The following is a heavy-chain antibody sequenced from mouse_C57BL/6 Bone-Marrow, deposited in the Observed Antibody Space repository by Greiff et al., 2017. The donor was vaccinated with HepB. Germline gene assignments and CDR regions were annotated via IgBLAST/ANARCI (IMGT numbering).Heavy chain of an antibody. CDR2: ILPGSGST. J-gene: IGHJ2*01. Sequence: LEESGAELMKPGASVKLSCKATGYTFTGYWIEWVKQRPGHGLEWIGEILPGSGSTNYNEKFKGKATFTADTSSNTAYMQLSSLTTEDSAIYYCAREEVYYGYDEYYFDYWGQGTTLTVSS. D-gene: IGHD2-2*01. CDR3: AREEVYYGYDEYYFDY. V-gene: IGHV1-9*01. CDR1: GYTFTGYW.